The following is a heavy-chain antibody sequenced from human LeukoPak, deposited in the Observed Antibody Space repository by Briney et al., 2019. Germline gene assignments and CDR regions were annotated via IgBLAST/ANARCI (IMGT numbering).Heavy chain of an antibody. CDR3: ARADYYDSRSFDY. J-gene: IGHJ4*02. D-gene: IGHD3-22*01. CDR1: GYTFTGYY. Sequence: ASVKVSCKASGYTFTGYYMHWVRQAPGQGLEWMGWINPNSGGTNYAQKFQGRVTMTRDTSISTAYMELSRLRSDDTAVYYCARADYYDSRSFDYWGQGTLVTVSS. CDR2: INPNSGGT. V-gene: IGHV1-2*02.